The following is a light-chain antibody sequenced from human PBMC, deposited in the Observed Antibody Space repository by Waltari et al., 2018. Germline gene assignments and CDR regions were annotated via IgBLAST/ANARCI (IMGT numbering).Light chain of an antibody. CDR3: CSYAGSSYV. J-gene: IGLJ1*01. CDR1: SSDVGSYNL. V-gene: IGLV2-23*02. CDR2: EVS. Sequence: QSALTQPASVSGTPGQSITISCTGTSSDVGSYNLVSWYQQHPGKAPKLMIYEVSKRPSWVSNRFSGSKSGNTASLTISWLQAEDEADYYCCSYAGSSYVFGTGTKVTVL.